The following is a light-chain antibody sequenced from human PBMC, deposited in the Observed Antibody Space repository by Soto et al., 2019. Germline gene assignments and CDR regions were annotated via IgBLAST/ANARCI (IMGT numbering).Light chain of an antibody. V-gene: IGKV3-20*01. CDR3: QQYDTSPWT. Sequence: EIVLTQSPGTLSLSPGERVTLSCRASQSVSSSYLAWYQQKAGQAPRLLIYGASTRATGIPDKFSGSGSGTDFTLTISRLEPEDFAVYYCQQYDTSPWTFGQGTKVEIK. J-gene: IGKJ1*01. CDR1: QSVSSSY. CDR2: GAS.